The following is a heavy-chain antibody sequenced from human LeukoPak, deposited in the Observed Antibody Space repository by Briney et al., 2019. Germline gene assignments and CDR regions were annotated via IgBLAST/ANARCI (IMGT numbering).Heavy chain of an antibody. J-gene: IGHJ4*02. CDR2: ITASGIST. CDR1: GFTFASYA. V-gene: IGHV3-23*01. D-gene: IGHD5-18*01. CDR3: AKAEVERAMVGDY. Sequence: GGSLRLSCAASGFTFASYAMSWVRQAPGKGLEWVSVITASGISTYYADSVKGRFTISRDNSKNTLFLQMNSLRAEDTAVYYCAKAEVERAMVGDYWGQGTLVTVSS.